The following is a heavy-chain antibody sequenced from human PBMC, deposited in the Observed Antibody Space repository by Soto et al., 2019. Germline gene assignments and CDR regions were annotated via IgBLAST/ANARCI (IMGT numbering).Heavy chain of an antibody. CDR3: ARDLASATGTFDY. Sequence: EVQLVESGGGLVKPGGSLRLSCAGSGFTFSGYSMNWVRQAPGKGLEWVSAISSSSNNMYYADSVKGRFTMTRDNAKNSLSLQMNSLSVNATAVYYCARDLASATGTFDYWGQGTLVTVSS. D-gene: IGHD1-1*01. CDR1: GFTFSGYS. J-gene: IGHJ4*02. CDR2: ISSSSNNM. V-gene: IGHV3-21*02.